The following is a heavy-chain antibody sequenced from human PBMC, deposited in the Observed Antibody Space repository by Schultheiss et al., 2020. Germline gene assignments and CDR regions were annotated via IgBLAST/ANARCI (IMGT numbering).Heavy chain of an antibody. D-gene: IGHD3-22*01. Sequence: SETLSLTCTVSGGSISSGDYYWSWIRQPPGKGLEWIGYIYYSGSTYYNPSLKSRVTISVDTSKNQFSLKLSSVTAADTAVYYRARGVRYYYDSSGYPLGWFDPWGKGTLGTVSS. CDR1: GGSISSGDYY. CDR3: ARGVRYYYDSSGYPLGWFDP. J-gene: IGHJ5*02. CDR2: IYYSGST. V-gene: IGHV4-30-4*01.